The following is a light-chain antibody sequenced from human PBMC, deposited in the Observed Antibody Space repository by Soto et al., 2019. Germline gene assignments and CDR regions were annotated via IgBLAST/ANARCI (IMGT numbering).Light chain of an antibody. CDR2: GAS. Sequence: EIVLTQSPGTLSLSPGERATLSCRASQSVSSSFLAWYQQKPGQAPRLLIYGASSRATGIPDRFSGSGSGTDFTLTISRLEPEDVAVYYCQQYDRSPLTFGGGNKVEI. J-gene: IGKJ4*01. CDR1: QSVSSSF. V-gene: IGKV3-20*01. CDR3: QQYDRSPLT.